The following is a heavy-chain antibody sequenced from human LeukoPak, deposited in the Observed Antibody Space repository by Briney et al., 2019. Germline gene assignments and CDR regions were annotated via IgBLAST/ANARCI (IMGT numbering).Heavy chain of an antibody. Sequence: VASVKVSCKASGGTFSSYAINWVRQAPGQGLEWMGGIIPIFGTATYAQKFQDRVTITADESTSTAYMELSSLRSEDTAIYYCASRLYCSNTRCRNFPFAYWGQGTLATVSS. V-gene: IGHV1-69*13. CDR2: IIPIFGTA. D-gene: IGHD2-2*01. CDR3: ASRLYCSNTRCRNFPFAY. CDR1: GGTFSSYA. J-gene: IGHJ4*02.